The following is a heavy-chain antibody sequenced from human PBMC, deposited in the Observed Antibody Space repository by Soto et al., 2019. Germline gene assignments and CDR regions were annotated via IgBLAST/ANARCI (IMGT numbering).Heavy chain of an antibody. J-gene: IGHJ5*02. V-gene: IGHV4-30-4*01. Sequence: SETLSLTCTVSGGSISSGDYYWSWILHPPGKGLEWIGYIYNSESTSYYPPLRSRLTISADTSKNQFSLKLSSVTAADTAVYYCDGDGSYNWNLRWFDPWGQGTLVKVSS. D-gene: IGHD1-20*01. CDR2: IYNSEST. CDR3: DGDGSYNWNLRWFDP. CDR1: GGSISSGDYY.